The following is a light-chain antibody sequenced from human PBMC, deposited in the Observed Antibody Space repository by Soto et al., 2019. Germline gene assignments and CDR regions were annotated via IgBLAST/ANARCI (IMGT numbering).Light chain of an antibody. J-gene: IGKJ5*01. CDR2: LGS. Sequence: DVVMTQSPLSLPVTPGEPASISCNSSQRLLHSNGFNYLDWYLQRPGQSPQLLIYLGSNRASGVPDRFSGSGSGTDFTLKISRVEAEDVGVYYCQQYYDTHITFGQGTRLEIK. CDR1: QRLLHSNGFNY. V-gene: IGKV2-28*01. CDR3: QQYYDTHIT.